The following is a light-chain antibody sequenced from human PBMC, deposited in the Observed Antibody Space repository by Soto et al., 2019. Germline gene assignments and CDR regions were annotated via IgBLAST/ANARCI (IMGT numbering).Light chain of an antibody. Sequence: QSVLTQPASVSGSPGQSITISCTGTSSDVGGYNYVSWYQQHPGKAPKPMIYEVSNRPSGVSNRFSGSKSGNTASLTISGLQAEDEADYYCSSYATSNTLVFGGGTKLT. J-gene: IGLJ3*02. CDR3: SSYATSNTLV. V-gene: IGLV2-14*01. CDR1: SSDVGGYNY. CDR2: EVS.